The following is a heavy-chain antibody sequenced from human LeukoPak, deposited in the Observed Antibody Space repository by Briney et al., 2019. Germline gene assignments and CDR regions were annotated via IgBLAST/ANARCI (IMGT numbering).Heavy chain of an antibody. CDR3: AALDYGDYLMNY. CDR2: INPNSGGT. J-gene: IGHJ4*02. CDR1: GYTFTGYY. Sequence: ASVKVSCKASGYTFTGYYMHWVRQAPGQGLEWMGWINPNSGGTNYAQKFQGRVTMTRDMSTSTVYMELSSLRSEDTAVYYCAALDYGDYLMNYWGQGTLVTVSS. V-gene: IGHV1-2*02. D-gene: IGHD4-17*01.